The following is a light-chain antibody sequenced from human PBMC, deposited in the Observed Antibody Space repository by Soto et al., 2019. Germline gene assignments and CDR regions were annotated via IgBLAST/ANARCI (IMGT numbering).Light chain of an antibody. CDR3: SSYADNNNLG. Sequence: QSALTQPPSASGSPGQSVTISCTGTRSDVGGYNYVSWYQQHPGKAPKLMIYDVSKRPSGVPDRFSGSKSGNTASLTVSGLQAEDEADYYCSSYADNNNLGFGGGTKVTVL. CDR2: DVS. V-gene: IGLV2-8*01. J-gene: IGLJ2*01. CDR1: RSDVGGYNY.